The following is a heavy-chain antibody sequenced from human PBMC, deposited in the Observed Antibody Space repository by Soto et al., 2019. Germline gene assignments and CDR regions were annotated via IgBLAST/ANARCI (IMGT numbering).Heavy chain of an antibody. CDR3: ASLGYCSGGSCYSDFGIGLFDP. CDR1: GGSISSSSYY. D-gene: IGHD2-15*01. J-gene: IGHJ5*02. Sequence: QLQLQESGPGLVKPSETLSLTCTVSGGSISSSSYYWGWIRQPPGKGLEWIGSIYYSGSTYYNPSPKSRVTISVDTSKNQFSLKLSSVTAADTAVYYCASLGYCSGGSCYSDFGIGLFDPWGQGTLVTVSS. CDR2: IYYSGST. V-gene: IGHV4-39*01.